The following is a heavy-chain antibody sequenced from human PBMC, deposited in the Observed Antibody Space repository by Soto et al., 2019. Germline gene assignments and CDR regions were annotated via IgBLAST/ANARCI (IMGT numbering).Heavy chain of an antibody. D-gene: IGHD6-13*01. V-gene: IGHV2-70*01. CDR1: GFSLSTSGMC. Sequence: QTLSLTCTFSGFSLSTSGMCVSWIRQPPGKALEWLALIDWDDGKYYSTSLKTRLTISKDTSKNQVVLTMTNMDPVDTATYYCARYSSSNNVYGMDVWGQGTTVTVSS. CDR2: IDWDDGK. J-gene: IGHJ6*02. CDR3: ARYSSSNNVYGMDV.